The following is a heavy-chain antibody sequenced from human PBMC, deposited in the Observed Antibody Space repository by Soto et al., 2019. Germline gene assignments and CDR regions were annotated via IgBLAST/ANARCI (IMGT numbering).Heavy chain of an antibody. CDR3: ARGKGYDPPFDY. CDR2: IIPILGIA. J-gene: IGHJ4*02. D-gene: IGHD5-12*01. Sequence: QVQLVQSGAEVKKPGSSVKVSCKASGGTFSSYTISWVRQAPGQGLEWMGRIIPILGIANYAQKFQGRVPITADKSTSTADMELSSLRSEDTAVYYCARGKGYDPPFDYWGQGTLVTVSS. CDR1: GGTFSSYT. V-gene: IGHV1-69*02.